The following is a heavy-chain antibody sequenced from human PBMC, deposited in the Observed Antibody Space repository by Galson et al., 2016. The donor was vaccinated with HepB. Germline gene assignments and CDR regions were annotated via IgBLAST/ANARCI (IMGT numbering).Heavy chain of an antibody. Sequence: SLRLSCAASGFTFSTYGMSWVRQAPGKGLEWVSSVSGRGGGNYADSVKGRFTISRDNSEKTLYLHMNSLRVEDTALYCCAKGELQPPGSLYNDYYYMDVWGTGTTVTVSS. V-gene: IGHV3-23*01. J-gene: IGHJ6*03. CDR3: AKGELQPPGSLYNDYYYMDV. CDR1: GFTFSTYG. D-gene: IGHD3-10*01. CDR2: VSGRGGG.